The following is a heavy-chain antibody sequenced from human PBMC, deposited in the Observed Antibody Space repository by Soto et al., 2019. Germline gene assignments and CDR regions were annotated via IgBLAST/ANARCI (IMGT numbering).Heavy chain of an antibody. CDR1: GGSISSSSYY. J-gene: IGHJ3*02. Sequence: QLQRQESGPGLVKPSETLSLTCTVSGGSISSSSYYWGWIRQPPGKGLEWIGSIYYSGSTYYNPSLKSRVTISVDTSKNQFSLKLSSVTAADTAVYYCAGPRWNLADAFDIWGQGTMVTVSS. D-gene: IGHD1-1*01. CDR2: IYYSGST. V-gene: IGHV4-39*01. CDR3: AGPRWNLADAFDI.